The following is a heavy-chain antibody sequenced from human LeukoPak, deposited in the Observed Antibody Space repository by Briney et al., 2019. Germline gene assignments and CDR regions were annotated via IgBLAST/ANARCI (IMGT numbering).Heavy chain of an antibody. CDR1: GDSITSGYY. Sequence: PSETLSLTCGVSGDSITSGYYWGWIRQPPGRGPEWIGSIYHSGTTYYNPSLKSRVTVSVDTSKNQFSLKLSSVTAADTAVYYCAREGGSYGMDVWGKGTTVTVSS. CDR2: IYHSGTT. J-gene: IGHJ6*04. V-gene: IGHV4-38-2*02. CDR3: AREGGSYGMDV. D-gene: IGHD5-12*01.